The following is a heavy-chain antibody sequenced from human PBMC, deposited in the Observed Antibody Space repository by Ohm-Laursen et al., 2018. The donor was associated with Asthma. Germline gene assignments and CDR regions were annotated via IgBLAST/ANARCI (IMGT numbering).Heavy chain of an antibody. D-gene: IGHD3-16*01. CDR1: GFTFSIYA. CDR2: ISYDGSNK. V-gene: IGHV3-30-3*01. CDR3: ATNLPYEAENY. J-gene: IGHJ4*02. Sequence: SLRLSCAASGFTFSIYALHWVRQAPGKGLEWVAIISYDGSNKYYADSVKGRFTISRDNSKNTLYLQMNSLRAEDTAVYYCATNLPYEAENYWGQGTLVTVSS.